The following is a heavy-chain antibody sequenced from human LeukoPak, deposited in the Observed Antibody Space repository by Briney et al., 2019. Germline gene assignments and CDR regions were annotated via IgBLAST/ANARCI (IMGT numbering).Heavy chain of an antibody. J-gene: IGHJ1*01. D-gene: IGHD5-24*01. CDR2: INQAGSVT. V-gene: IGHV3-7*01. CDR1: GFTFNNYY. Sequence: GGSLRLSCVASGFTFNNYYISWVRQAPGKGLEWVAIINQAGSVTYYVDSVKGRFTISGDNARNSVYLQMNSLRGEDTAVYYCMGGSGWLPTYWGRGTLVTVSS. CDR3: MGGSGWLPTY.